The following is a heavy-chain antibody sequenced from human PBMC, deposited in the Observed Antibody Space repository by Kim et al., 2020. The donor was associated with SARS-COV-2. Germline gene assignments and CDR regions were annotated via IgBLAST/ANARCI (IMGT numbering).Heavy chain of an antibody. J-gene: IGHJ6*02. V-gene: IGHV3-11*06. D-gene: IGHD1-26*01. CDR3: ARVGSGSYLDYYYGMDV. Sequence: VKGRFTNSRDNAKNSLYLQMNSLRAEDTAVYYCARVGSGSYLDYYYGMDVWGQGTTVTVSS.